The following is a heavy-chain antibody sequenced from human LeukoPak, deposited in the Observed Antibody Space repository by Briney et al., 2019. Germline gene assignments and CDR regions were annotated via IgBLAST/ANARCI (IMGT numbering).Heavy chain of an antibody. CDR1: GFTFSNAW. CDR2: IKSKTDGGTR. V-gene: IGHV3-15*01. CDR3: TAIIVTPTEMSDY. Sequence: SGGSLRLSCAASGFTFSNAWMSWVRQAPGKGLEWVGRIKSKTDGGTRDYAAPVKGRFTISRDDSKNTLYLQMNSLKTEDTAVYYCTAIIVTPTEMSDYWGQGTLVTASS. J-gene: IGHJ4*02. D-gene: IGHD2/OR15-2a*01.